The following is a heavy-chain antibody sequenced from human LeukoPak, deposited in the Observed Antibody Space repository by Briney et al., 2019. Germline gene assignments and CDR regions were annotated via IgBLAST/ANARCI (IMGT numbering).Heavy chain of an antibody. CDR3: ARDSEYGDYKQGPFDI. J-gene: IGHJ3*02. Sequence: SETLSLTCTVSGGSISSGSYYWGWIRQPPGKGLEWIGSIYYSGSTYYNPSLKSRVTISVDTSKNQFSLKLSSVTAADTAVYYCARDSEYGDYKQGPFDIWGQGTMVTVSS. V-gene: IGHV4-39*07. D-gene: IGHD4-17*01. CDR2: IYYSGST. CDR1: GGSISSGSYY.